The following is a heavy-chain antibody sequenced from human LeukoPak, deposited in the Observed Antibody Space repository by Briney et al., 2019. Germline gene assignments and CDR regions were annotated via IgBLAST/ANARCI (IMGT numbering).Heavy chain of an antibody. Sequence: PGGSLRLSCAASGFTFSSYWMSWVRQAPGKGLECVASIKQDGTEKYYVDSVKGRFTISRDNSKNTLYLQMNSLRAEDTAVYYCAKEYYDFWSGYQEKYYFDYWGQGTLVTVSS. CDR1: GFTFSSYW. CDR3: AKEYYDFWSGYQEKYYFDY. D-gene: IGHD3-3*01. J-gene: IGHJ4*02. V-gene: IGHV3-7*01. CDR2: IKQDGTEK.